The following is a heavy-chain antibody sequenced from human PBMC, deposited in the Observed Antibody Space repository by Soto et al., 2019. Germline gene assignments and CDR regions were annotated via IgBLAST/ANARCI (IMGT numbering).Heavy chain of an antibody. V-gene: IGHV4-59*01. J-gene: IGHJ6*03. CDR3: ARELPAAGTFYDYYYYMDV. CDR2: IYYSGST. CDR1: GGSISSYY. D-gene: IGHD6-13*01. Sequence: SETLSLTCTVSGGSISSYYWSWIRQPPGKGLEWIGYIYYSGSTNYNPSLKSRVTISVDTSKNQFSLKLSSVTAADTAVYYCARELPAAGTFYDYYYYMDVWGKGTTVTVSS.